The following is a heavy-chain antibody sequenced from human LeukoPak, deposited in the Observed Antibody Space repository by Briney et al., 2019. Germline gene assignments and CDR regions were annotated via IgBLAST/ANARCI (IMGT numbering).Heavy chain of an antibody. CDR2: ILPIFGTA. CDR3: AREAVDYDFWSGYYTGMSYYMDV. J-gene: IGHJ6*03. Sequence: GASVKVSCKASGGTFSSYAISWVRQAPGRGLAWMGGILPIFGTANYAQKFQGRVTITTDESPSTAYMELSRLRSEDTAVYYCAREAVDYDFWSGYYTGMSYYMDVWGKGTTVTVSS. D-gene: IGHD3-3*01. V-gene: IGHV1-69*05. CDR1: GGTFSSYA.